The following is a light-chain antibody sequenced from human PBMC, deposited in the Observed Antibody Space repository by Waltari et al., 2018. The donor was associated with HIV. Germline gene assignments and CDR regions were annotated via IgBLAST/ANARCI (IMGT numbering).Light chain of an antibody. J-gene: IGKJ1*01. CDR3: QQYQSYSLFM. Sequence: DVQVTQLPSTLTASAGDRVSVTCQVSQTIDNYLAWYQQRPGAAPNLLIYRASSVESGVPARCSGSASGTDFSLTINNLQPNDSATDFGQQYQSYSLFMFSPGTKVEIK. V-gene: IGKV1-5*03. CDR2: RAS. CDR1: QTIDNY.